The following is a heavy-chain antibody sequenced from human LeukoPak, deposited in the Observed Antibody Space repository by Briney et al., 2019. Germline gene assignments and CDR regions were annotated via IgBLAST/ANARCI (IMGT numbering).Heavy chain of an antibody. J-gene: IGHJ3*02. Sequence: GGSLRLSCAASGFTFSSYCMNWVRQAPGKGLEWVAYINNSSSYKYYADSVKGRFTISRDNSKTSLYLQMNSLRAEDTAEYYCAKEPVYHLLTGYSAEGDGFVIWGQGTVLTVSS. D-gene: IGHD3-9*01. CDR1: GFTFSSYC. CDR3: AKEPVYHLLTGYSAEGDGFVI. V-gene: IGHV3-21*04. CDR2: INNSSSYK.